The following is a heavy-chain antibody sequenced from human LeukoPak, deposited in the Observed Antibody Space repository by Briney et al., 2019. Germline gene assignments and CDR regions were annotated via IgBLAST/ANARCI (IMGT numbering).Heavy chain of an antibody. J-gene: IGHJ4*02. Sequence: ASVKVSCKASGYTFTGDYMHWVRQAPGQGLEWMGWINPNSGGTNYAQKFQGRVTMTRDTSISTAYMELSRLRSDDTVVYYCARGGKVLRFLEWSEYYFDYWGQGTLVTVSS. D-gene: IGHD3-3*01. CDR1: GYTFTGDY. CDR3: ARGGKVLRFLEWSEYYFDY. CDR2: INPNSGGT. V-gene: IGHV1-2*02.